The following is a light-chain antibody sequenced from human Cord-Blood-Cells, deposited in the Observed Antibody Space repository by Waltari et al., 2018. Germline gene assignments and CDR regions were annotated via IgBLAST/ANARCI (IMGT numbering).Light chain of an antibody. J-gene: IGLJ3*02. Sequence: QSVLTQPPSASGTPGQRVTISCSGSSSNIGSNYVYWYQQLPGTAPKRLIYRNNPRPSGVPDRFSGSTSGTSASLAISGLRSEDEADYYCAAWDDSLSGPVFGGGTKLTVL. CDR3: AAWDDSLSGPV. CDR2: RNN. V-gene: IGLV1-47*01. CDR1: SSNIGSNY.